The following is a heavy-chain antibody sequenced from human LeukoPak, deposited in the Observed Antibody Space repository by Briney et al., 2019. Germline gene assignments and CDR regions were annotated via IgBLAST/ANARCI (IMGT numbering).Heavy chain of an antibody. CDR2: IGTGGDT. D-gene: IGHD5-24*01. V-gene: IGHV3-13*01. J-gene: IGHJ4*02. CDR1: GFTFSTYD. Sequence: GGSLRLSCAASGFTFSTYDFHWVRQSKGKGLEWVSGIGTGGDTYYLDSVKGRFTISRENAKNSLYLQMNSLRAGDTAVYYCAVGRRDGNNFPFGYWGQGTLVTVSS. CDR3: AVGRRDGNNFPFGY.